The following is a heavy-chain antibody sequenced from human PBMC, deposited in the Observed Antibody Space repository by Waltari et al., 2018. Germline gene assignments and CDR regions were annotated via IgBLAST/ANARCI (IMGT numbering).Heavy chain of an antibody. D-gene: IGHD3-3*02. CDR1: GYTFTSYG. V-gene: IGHV1-18*04. J-gene: IGHJ6*02. Sequence: AEVKKPGASVKVSCKASGYTFTSYGISWVRQAPGQGLEWMGWISAYNGNTNYAQKLQGRVTMTTDTSTSTAYMELRSLRSDDTAVYYCARAIFGVVILSNGMDVWGQGTTVTVSS. CDR3: ARAIFGVVILSNGMDV. CDR2: ISAYNGNT.